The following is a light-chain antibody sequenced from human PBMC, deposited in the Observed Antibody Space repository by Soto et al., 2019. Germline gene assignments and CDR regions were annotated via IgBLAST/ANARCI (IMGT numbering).Light chain of an antibody. CDR1: SSAVGSYNY. CDR2: EVS. CDR3: SSYRTGGPFV. J-gene: IGLJ1*01. Sequence: QSVLTQPASVPGSPGQSIAISCTGTSSAVGSYNYVSWYQHRPGKAPKRSISEVSNRPSGVSHRFSGSKSGNTASLTISGLQAEDEADSYCSSYRTGGPFVFGTGTKVTVL. V-gene: IGLV2-14*01.